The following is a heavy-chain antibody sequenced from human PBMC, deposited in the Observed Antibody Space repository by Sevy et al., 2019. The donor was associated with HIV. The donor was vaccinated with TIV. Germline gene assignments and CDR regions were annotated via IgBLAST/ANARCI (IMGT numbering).Heavy chain of an antibody. CDR2: LNGKSGDT. Sequence: ASVKVSCKASGYIFSEYHIHWARQAPGQRLEWMGGLNGKSGDTEYAEKVQGRVTMSRDTSISTAYMELTRLQSADTAVYYCAKVGVGWSALFDHWGQGTLVTVSS. V-gene: IGHV1-2*02. J-gene: IGHJ4*02. CDR1: GYIFSEYH. CDR3: AKVGVGWSALFDH. D-gene: IGHD3-3*01.